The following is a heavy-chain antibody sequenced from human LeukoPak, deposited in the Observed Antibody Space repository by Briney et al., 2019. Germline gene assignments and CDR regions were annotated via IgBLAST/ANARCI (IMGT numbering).Heavy chain of an antibody. CDR2: ISSNGGST. CDR3: ARASAGWSDY. V-gene: IGHV3-64*01. J-gene: IGHJ4*02. D-gene: IGHD2-15*01. CDR1: GFTFSSYA. Sequence: GGSLRLSCAASGFTFSSYAMHWVRQAPGKGLEYVSAISSNGGSTYYANSVKGRFTISRDNSKNTLYLQMGGLRAEDMAVYYCARASAGWSDYWGQGTLVTVSS.